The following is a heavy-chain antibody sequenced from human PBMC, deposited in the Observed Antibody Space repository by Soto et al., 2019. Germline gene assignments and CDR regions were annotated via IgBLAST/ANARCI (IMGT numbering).Heavy chain of an antibody. J-gene: IGHJ4*02. V-gene: IGHV3-7*01. CDR2: IKQDGSEK. Sequence: GSLRLSCAASGFTFSSYWMSWVRQAPGKGLEWVANIKQDGSEKYYVDSVKGRFTISRDNAKNSLYLQMNSLRAEDTAVYYCARDLGDRQQPEYYFDCWGQGTLVTVSS. CDR1: GFTFSSYW. CDR3: ARDLGDRQQPEYYFDC. D-gene: IGHD6-13*01.